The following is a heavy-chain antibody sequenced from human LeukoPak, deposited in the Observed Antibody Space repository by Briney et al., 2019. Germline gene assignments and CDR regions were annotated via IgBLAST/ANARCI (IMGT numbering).Heavy chain of an antibody. J-gene: IGHJ4*02. CDR1: GGSISSGDYY. Sequence: PSETLSLICTVSGGSISSGDYYWSWIRQPPGKGLEWIGYIYYSGSTYYNPSLKSRVTISVDTSKNQFSLKLSSVTAADTAVYYCARDCGDSSGCPFDYWGQGTLVTVSS. D-gene: IGHD3-22*01. CDR3: ARDCGDSSGCPFDY. CDR2: IYYSGST. V-gene: IGHV4-30-4*08.